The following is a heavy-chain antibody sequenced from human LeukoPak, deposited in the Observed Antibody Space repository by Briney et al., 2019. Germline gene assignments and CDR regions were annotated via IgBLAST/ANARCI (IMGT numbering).Heavy chain of an antibody. CDR2: INHSGST. D-gene: IGHD6-19*01. Sequence: SETLSLTCAVYGGSFSGYYWSWIRQPPGKGLEWIGEINHSGSTSYNPSLKSRVIISVDTSKNQFSLKLSSVTAADTAVYYCARRPAVAGTSTFGYWGQGTLVTVSS. CDR3: ARRPAVAGTSTFGY. CDR1: GGSFSGYY. V-gene: IGHV4-34*01. J-gene: IGHJ4*02.